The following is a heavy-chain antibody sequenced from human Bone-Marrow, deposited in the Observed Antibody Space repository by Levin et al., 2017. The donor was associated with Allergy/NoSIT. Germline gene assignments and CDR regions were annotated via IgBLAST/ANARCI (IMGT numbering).Heavy chain of an antibody. J-gene: IGHJ6*02. V-gene: IGHV1-69*13. CDR2: IIPIFGTA. D-gene: IGHD3-10*01. CDR1: GGTFSSYA. Sequence: SVKVSCKASGGTFSSYAISWVRQAPGQGLEWMGGIIPIFGTANYAQKFQGRVTITADESTSTAYMELSSLRSEDTAVYYCARMDRVGFGESNYYYYGMDVWGQGTTVTVSS. CDR3: ARMDRVGFGESNYYYYGMDV.